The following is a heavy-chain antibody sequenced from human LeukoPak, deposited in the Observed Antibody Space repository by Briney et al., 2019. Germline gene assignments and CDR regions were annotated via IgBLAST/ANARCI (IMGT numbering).Heavy chain of an antibody. D-gene: IGHD3-22*01. J-gene: IGHJ6*02. CDR2: IWYDGSNK. CDR3: AREPPYYDSSGLYYYYGMDV. CDR1: GFTFSSYG. Sequence: PGGSLRLSCAASGFTFSSYGMHWVRQAPGKGLEWVAVIWYDGSNKYYADSVKGRFTISRDNSKNTLYLQMNSLRAEDTAVYYCAREPPYYDSSGLYYYYGMDVWGQGTTVTVSS. V-gene: IGHV3-33*01.